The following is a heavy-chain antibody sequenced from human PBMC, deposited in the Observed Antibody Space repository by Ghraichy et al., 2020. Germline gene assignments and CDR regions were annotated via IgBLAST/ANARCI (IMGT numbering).Heavy chain of an antibody. CDR1: GGSISTYY. Sequence: SQTLSLTCTVSGGSISTYYWSWIRQPPGKGLEWIGHIYYSGSTNYNPSLKSRVTISVDTSKNQLSLKLSSVTAADTAVYYCARQSDIKGLDYWGQGTLVTVSS. D-gene: IGHD5-12*01. CDR3: ARQSDIKGLDY. CDR2: IYYSGST. J-gene: IGHJ4*02. V-gene: IGHV4-59*08.